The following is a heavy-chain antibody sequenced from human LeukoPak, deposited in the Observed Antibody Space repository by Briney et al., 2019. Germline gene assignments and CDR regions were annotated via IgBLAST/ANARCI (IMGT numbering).Heavy chain of an antibody. CDR3: ARGTLYRGWSYYLDF. CDR1: GVSISSSNSY. J-gene: IGHJ4*02. Sequence: SETLSLTCTVSGVSISSSNSYWGWIRQPPGKGLEWIGYIYYSGSGSTNYNPSLKSRVTISVHTSKNQFSLKLSSVTAADTAVYYCARGTLYRGWSYYLDFWGQGSQVTVSS. D-gene: IGHD6-19*01. V-gene: IGHV4-61*05. CDR2: IYYSGSGST.